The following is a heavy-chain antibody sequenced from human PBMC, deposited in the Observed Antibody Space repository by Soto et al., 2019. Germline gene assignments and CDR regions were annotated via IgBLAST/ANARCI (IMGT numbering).Heavy chain of an antibody. CDR3: AAWYYDYVWGSYRRPLFDI. J-gene: IGHJ3*02. D-gene: IGHD3-16*02. CDR1: GFTFTSSA. CDR2: IVVGSGNT. V-gene: IGHV1-58*01. Sequence: SVKVSGKASGFTFTSSAVQWVRQARGQRLEWIGWIVVGSGNTNYAQKFQERVTITRDMSTSTAYMELSSLRSEDTAVYYCAAWYYDYVWGSYRRPLFDIWGQGTMVTVSS.